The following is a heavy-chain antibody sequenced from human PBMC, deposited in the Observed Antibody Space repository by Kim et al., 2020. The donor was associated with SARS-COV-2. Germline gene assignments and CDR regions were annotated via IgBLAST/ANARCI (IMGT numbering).Heavy chain of an antibody. CDR3: ARSLYYDIFTGPP. Sequence: SETLSLTCAVYGGSFSGYYWSWIRQPPGKGLEWIGEINHSGSTNYNPSLKSRVTISVDTSKNQFSLKLSSVTAADTAVYYCARSLYYDIFTGPPWGQGTL. J-gene: IGHJ5*02. CDR1: GGSFSGYY. V-gene: IGHV4-34*01. CDR2: INHSGST. D-gene: IGHD3-9*01.